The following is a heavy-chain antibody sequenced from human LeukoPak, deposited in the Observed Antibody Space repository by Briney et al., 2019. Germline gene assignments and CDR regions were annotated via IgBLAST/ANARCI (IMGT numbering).Heavy chain of an antibody. V-gene: IGHV1-2*02. CDR3: ARDFWGYFDY. CDR2: INPNSGGT. Sequence: GASVKVSCKASGYTFTGYYMHWVRQAPGQGLEWMGWINPNSGGTNYAQKFQGRVTMTRDTSTSTVYMELSSLRSEDTAVYYCARDFWGYFDYWGQGTLVTVSS. CDR1: GYTFTGYY. J-gene: IGHJ4*02. D-gene: IGHD3-16*01.